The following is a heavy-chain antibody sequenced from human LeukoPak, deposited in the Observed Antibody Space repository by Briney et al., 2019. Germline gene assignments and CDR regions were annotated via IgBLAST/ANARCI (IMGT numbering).Heavy chain of an antibody. J-gene: IGHJ4*02. CDR2: INHSGST. V-gene: IGHV4-34*01. CDR3: ARGPDYGDSDSPFDY. Sequence: SETLSLTCAVYGGSFSGYYWSWIRQPPGKGLERIGEINHSGSTNYNPSLKSRVTISVDTSKNQFSLKLSSVTAADTAVYYCARGPDYGDSDSPFDYWGQGTPVTVSS. D-gene: IGHD4-17*01. CDR1: GGSFSGYY.